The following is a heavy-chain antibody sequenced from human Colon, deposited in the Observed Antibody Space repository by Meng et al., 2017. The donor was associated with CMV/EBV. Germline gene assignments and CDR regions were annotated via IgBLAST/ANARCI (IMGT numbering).Heavy chain of an antibody. Sequence: SWAVSGFSVDTDWMHWVRQVPGKGLEWVSRITADGSGSNYADSVKGRFTISRDTAKNTLYLQMNSLRAEDTAVYYCARFTMTTAGNYWGQGTLVTVSS. D-gene: IGHD1-1*01. V-gene: IGHV3-74*01. J-gene: IGHJ4*02. CDR1: GFSVDTDW. CDR3: ARFTMTTAGNY. CDR2: ITADGSGS.